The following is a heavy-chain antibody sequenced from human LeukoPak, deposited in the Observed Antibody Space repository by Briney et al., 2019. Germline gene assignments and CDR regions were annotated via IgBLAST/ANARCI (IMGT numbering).Heavy chain of an antibody. CDR3: ARVDYGDYVLFDY. D-gene: IGHD4-17*01. Sequence: SETLSLTCAVYGGSFSGYYWGWIRQPPGKGLEWIGEINHSGSTNYNPSLKSRVTISVDTSKNQFSLKLSSVTAADTAVYYCARVDYGDYVLFDYWGQGTLVTVSS. V-gene: IGHV4-34*01. CDR2: INHSGST. J-gene: IGHJ4*02. CDR1: GGSFSGYY.